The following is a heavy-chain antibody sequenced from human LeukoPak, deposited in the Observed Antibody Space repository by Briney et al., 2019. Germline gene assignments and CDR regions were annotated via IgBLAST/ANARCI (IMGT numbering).Heavy chain of an antibody. V-gene: IGHV4-59*01. J-gene: IGHJ4*02. CDR2: IYYSGST. Sequence: PSETLSLTCAVSGGSISSYYWSWIRQPPGKGLEWIGYIYYSGSTNYNPSLKSRVTISVDTSKNQFSLKLSSVTAADTAVYYCASVDRSSSSWYFDYWGQGTLVTVSS. D-gene: IGHD6-13*01. CDR3: ASVDRSSSSWYFDY. CDR1: GGSISSYY.